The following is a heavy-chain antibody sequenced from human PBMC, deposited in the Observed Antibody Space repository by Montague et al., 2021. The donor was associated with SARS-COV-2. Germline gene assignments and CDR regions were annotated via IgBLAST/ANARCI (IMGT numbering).Heavy chain of an antibody. V-gene: IGHV4-34*01. D-gene: IGHD3-10*01. CDR2: VDQGGKT. J-gene: IGHJ4*02. CDR1: GGSFHIFS. Sequence: SETLSLTCAVYGGSFHIFSWGWIRQSPGKGLEWIGEVDQGGKTNYNPSLKSRVTISVDTSKNQFSLNLTPVTAADTATYYCARGVYNRVLFVVRPRYYFDYWGQGTMVAVSA. CDR3: ARGVYNRVLFVVRPRYYFDY.